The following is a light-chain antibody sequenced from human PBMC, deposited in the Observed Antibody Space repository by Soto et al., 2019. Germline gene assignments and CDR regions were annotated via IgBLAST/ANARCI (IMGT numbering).Light chain of an antibody. J-gene: IGKJ4*01. CDR1: QSVSSY. Sequence: EIVLTQSPATLSLSPGERATLSCRASQSVSSYLAWYQQQPGQAPRLLIYDASNRATGILARFSGSGSGTDFTLTISSLDPEDFAVYYCQQSSNWPPAFGGGTKVEIK. CDR3: QQSSNWPPA. CDR2: DAS. V-gene: IGKV3-11*01.